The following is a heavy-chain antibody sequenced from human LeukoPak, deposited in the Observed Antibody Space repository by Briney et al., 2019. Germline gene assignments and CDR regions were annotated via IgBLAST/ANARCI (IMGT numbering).Heavy chain of an antibody. CDR3: ARDSTKDTAMGPRGNAFDI. D-gene: IGHD5-18*01. V-gene: IGHV3-11*01. CDR1: GFTFSDYY. J-gene: IGHJ3*02. Sequence: PGGSLRLSCAASGFTFSDYYMSWIRQAPGKGLEWVSYISSSGSTIYYADSVKGRFTISRDNAKNSLYLQMNSLRAEDTAVYYCARDSTKDTAMGPRGNAFDIWGQGTMVTVSS. CDR2: ISSSGSTI.